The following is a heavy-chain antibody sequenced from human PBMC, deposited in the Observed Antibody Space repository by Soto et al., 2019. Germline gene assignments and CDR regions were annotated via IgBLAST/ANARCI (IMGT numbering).Heavy chain of an antibody. D-gene: IGHD4-4*01. J-gene: IGHJ6*02. Sequence: SETLSLTCTVSGGSISSGDYYWSWIRQPPGKGLEWIGYIYYSGSTYYNPSLKSRVTISVDTSKNQFSLKLSSVTAADTAVYYCVRGGYSNYAWRIYYGMDVWGQGTTVTVSS. CDR1: GGSISSGDYY. V-gene: IGHV4-30-4*01. CDR2: IYYSGST. CDR3: VRGGYSNYAWRIYYGMDV.